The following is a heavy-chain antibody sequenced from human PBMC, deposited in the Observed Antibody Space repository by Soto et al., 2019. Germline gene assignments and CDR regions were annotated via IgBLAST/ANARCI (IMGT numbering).Heavy chain of an antibody. Sequence: SGPTLVNPTQTLTLTCTFSGFSLSTSGMCVSWIRQPPGKALEWLALIDWDDDKYYSTSLKTRLTISKDTSKNQVVLTMTNMDPVDTATYYCARIPGVGYSYGYYYYYXMDGWGQGTTVTVSS. CDR1: GFSLSTSGMC. D-gene: IGHD5-18*01. CDR3: ARIPGVGYSYGYYYYYXMDG. CDR2: IDWDDDK. J-gene: IGHJ6*02. V-gene: IGHV2-70*01.